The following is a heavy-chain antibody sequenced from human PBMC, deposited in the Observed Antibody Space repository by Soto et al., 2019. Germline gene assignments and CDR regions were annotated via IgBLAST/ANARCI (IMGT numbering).Heavy chain of an antibody. J-gene: IGHJ4*02. Sequence: PSETLSLTCAVYGGSFSGYYWSWIRQPPGKGLEWIGEINHSGSTNYNPSLKSRVTISVDTSKNQFSLKLSSVTAADTAVYYCARGLGRAAMVTFGSWGQGTLVTVSS. V-gene: IGHV4-34*01. CDR1: GGSFSGYY. CDR3: ARGLGRAAMVTFGS. CDR2: INHSGST. D-gene: IGHD5-18*01.